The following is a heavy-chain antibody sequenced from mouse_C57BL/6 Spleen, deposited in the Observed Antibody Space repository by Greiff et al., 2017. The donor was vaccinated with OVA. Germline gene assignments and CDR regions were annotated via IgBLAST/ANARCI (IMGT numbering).Heavy chain of an antibody. CDR2: IDPETGGT. Sequence: QLQQSGAELVRPGASVTLSCQASGYTFTDYDMHWVKQTPVHGLEWIGAIDPETGGTAYHQKFKGKAILTADKSSSTAYMELRSLTSEDSAVYYCTRDSNYGDYYAMDYWGQGTSVTVSS. D-gene: IGHD2-5*01. CDR1: GYTFTDYD. V-gene: IGHV1-15*01. J-gene: IGHJ4*01. CDR3: TRDSNYGDYYAMDY.